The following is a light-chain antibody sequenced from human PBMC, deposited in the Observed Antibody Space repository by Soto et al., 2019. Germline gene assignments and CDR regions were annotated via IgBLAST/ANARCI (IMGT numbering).Light chain of an antibody. Sequence: DIPMTQSPSSLSASVGDRVTITCRASQSITSTLNWYQQKPGKAPKVLIYAASSLQSGVPSRFSGSGSGTDFTLTISSLQPEDSATYYCQQSYSIPWTFGQGTKVEIK. CDR1: QSITST. CDR3: QQSYSIPWT. V-gene: IGKV1-39*01. CDR2: AAS. J-gene: IGKJ1*01.